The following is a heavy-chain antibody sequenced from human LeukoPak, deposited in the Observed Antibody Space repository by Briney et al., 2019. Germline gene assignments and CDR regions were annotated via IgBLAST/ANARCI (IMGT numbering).Heavy chain of an antibody. CDR2: INPNSGGT. D-gene: IGHD2-2*01. J-gene: IGHJ4*02. CDR1: GYTFTCYY. CDR3: ARGCSTSCSRCDY. V-gene: IGHV1-2*02. Sequence: ASVKVSCKASGYTFTCYYMHWVRQAPGQGLEWMGWINPNSGGTNYAQKFQGRVTMTRDTSISTAYMELSRLRSDDTAVYYCARGCSTSCSRCDYWGQGTLAPVSS.